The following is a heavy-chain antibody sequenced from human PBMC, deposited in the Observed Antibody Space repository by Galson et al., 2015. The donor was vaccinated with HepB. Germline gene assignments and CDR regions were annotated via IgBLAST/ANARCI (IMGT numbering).Heavy chain of an antibody. CDR1: GFTFSSYW. CDR3: ARDRYYGSGRSFDY. CDR2: IKQDGSEK. V-gene: IGHV3-7*03. J-gene: IGHJ4*02. Sequence: SLRLSCAASGFTFSSYWMSWVRQAPGKGLEWVANIKQDGSEKYYVDSVKGRSTISRDNAKNSLYLQMNSLRAEDTAVYYCARDRYYGSGRSFDYWGQGTLVTVSS. D-gene: IGHD3-10*01.